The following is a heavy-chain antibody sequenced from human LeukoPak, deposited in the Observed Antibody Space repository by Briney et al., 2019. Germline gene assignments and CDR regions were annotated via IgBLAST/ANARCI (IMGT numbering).Heavy chain of an antibody. V-gene: IGHV3-23*01. CDR3: AKDLRSGAKPGRRDKAMVFFDY. Sequence: GGSLRLSCAASGFTFSSYAMSWVRQAPGKGLEWVSAISGSGGSTYYADSVKGRFTISRDNSKNTLYLQMNSLRAEATAVDYCAKDLRSGAKPGRRDKAMVFFDYWGQGTLVTVSS. CDR1: GFTFSSYA. J-gene: IGHJ4*02. CDR2: ISGSGGST. D-gene: IGHD5-18*01.